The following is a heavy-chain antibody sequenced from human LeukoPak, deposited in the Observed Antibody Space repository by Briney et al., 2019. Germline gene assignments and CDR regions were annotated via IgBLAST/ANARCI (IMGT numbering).Heavy chain of an antibody. CDR2: ISAYNGNT. CDR1: GYTFTSYG. CDR3: ARDRDAYYYDSSGLLVY. V-gene: IGHV1-18*01. J-gene: IGHJ4*02. Sequence: ASVKVSCKASGYTFTSYGISWVRQAAGQRVRYMGWISAYNGNTNYAQKLQGRVTMTTDTSTTTAYMELRSLRSDDPAVYYCARDRDAYYYDSSGLLVYWGQGTLLTVYS. D-gene: IGHD3-22*01.